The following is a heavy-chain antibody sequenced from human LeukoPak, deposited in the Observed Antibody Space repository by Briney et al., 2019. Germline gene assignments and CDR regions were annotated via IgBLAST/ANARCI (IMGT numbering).Heavy chain of an antibody. D-gene: IGHD3-10*01. CDR1: GGSISSYY. V-gene: IGHV4-59*01. CDR2: IYYSGST. J-gene: IGHJ5*02. CDR3: ARERSMVRGVSWFDP. Sequence: SETLSLTCTVSGGSISSYYWSWIRQPPGKGLEWIGYIYYSGSTSYNPSLKSRVTISVDTSKNQFSLKLTSVTAADTAVYYCARERSMVRGVSWFDPWGQGTLVTVSS.